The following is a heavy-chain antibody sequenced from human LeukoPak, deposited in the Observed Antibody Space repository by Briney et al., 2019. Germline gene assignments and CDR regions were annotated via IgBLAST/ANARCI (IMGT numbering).Heavy chain of an antibody. CDR1: GFTFSSYG. J-gene: IGHJ5*02. V-gene: IGHV3-30*02. Sequence: PGGSLRLSCAASGFTFSSYGMHWVRQAPGKGLEWVAFIRYDGSNKYYADSVKGRFTISRDNSKNTLYLQMNSLRAGDTAVYYCAKDLGYCSSTSCSIDPWGQGTLVTVSS. CDR3: AKDLGYCSSTSCSIDP. CDR2: IRYDGSNK. D-gene: IGHD2-2*01.